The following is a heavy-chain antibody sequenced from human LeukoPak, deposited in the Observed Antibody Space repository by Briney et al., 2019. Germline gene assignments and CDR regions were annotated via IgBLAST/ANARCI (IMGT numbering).Heavy chain of an antibody. CDR1: GGSVSSGSYY. J-gene: IGHJ4*02. Sequence: SETLSLTCTVSGGSVSSGSYYWSWIRQPPGKGLEWIGYIYYSGSTNYNPSLKSRVTISVDTSKNQFSLKLSSVTAADTAVYYCARGSTSWAFDYWGQGTLVTVSS. V-gene: IGHV4-61*01. D-gene: IGHD5/OR15-5a*01. CDR3: ARGSTSWAFDY. CDR2: IYYSGST.